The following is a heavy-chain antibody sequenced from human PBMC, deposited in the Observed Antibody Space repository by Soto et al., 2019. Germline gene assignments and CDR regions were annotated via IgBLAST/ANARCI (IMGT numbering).Heavy chain of an antibody. CDR3: AREEGGGYDHRWFDP. J-gene: IGHJ5*02. Sequence: QVQLQESGPGLVKPSQTLSLTCTVSGGSISSGGYYWSWIRQHPGKGLEWIGYIYYSGGTYYNPSLKSRVTXSXDXSQXQFSLKLSAVTAADTAVYYCAREEGGGYDHRWFDPWGQGTLGTVSS. D-gene: IGHD5-12*01. V-gene: IGHV4-31*03. CDR2: IYYSGGT. CDR1: GGSISSGGYY.